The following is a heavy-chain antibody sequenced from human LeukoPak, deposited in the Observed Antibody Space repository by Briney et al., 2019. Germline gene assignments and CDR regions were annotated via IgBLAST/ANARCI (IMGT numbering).Heavy chain of an antibody. D-gene: IGHD3-16*01. V-gene: IGHV3-33*01. CDR1: GFTFSSHG. CDR3: ARDRVLHYFDY. Sequence: GGSLGLSCAASGFTFSSHGMHWVREAPGKGLEGVAVIWYEGSDKYYADSVKGRFTISRDNSKNTLYLQMTSLRADDTAVYYCARDRVLHYFDYWGQGALATVSS. J-gene: IGHJ4*02. CDR2: IWYEGSDK.